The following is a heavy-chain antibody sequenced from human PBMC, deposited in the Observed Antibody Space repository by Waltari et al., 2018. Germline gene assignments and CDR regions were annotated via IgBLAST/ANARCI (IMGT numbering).Heavy chain of an antibody. V-gene: IGHV1-24*01. J-gene: IGHJ5*02. Sequence: QVQLLQSGAEVKKPGASVKVSCKVSGDTVSELSIHWVRQAPGKGLEWMGGVDPEHGEIISAQKFQGRLTLTEDTSTDTADMELSSLRSEDTAVYYWTIYRDGDYVSLGFDPWGQGTLVTVSS. D-gene: IGHD4-17*01. CDR1: GDTVSELS. CDR2: VDPEHGEI. CDR3: TIYRDGDYVSLGFDP.